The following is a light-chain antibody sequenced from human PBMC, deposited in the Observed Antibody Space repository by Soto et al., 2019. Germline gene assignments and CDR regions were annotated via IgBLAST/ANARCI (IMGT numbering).Light chain of an antibody. CDR2: AAS. J-gene: IGKJ2*01. V-gene: IGKV1-12*01. Sequence: DIQMTQSPSSVSASVGDIITITCRASQPINTWLAWYQQKPGKAPNLLIYAASTLHRGAPSRFSGRGSGTDFSLTIRSLEPEDFATYYCQQSNSFPYTFGQGTKVEMK. CDR3: QQSNSFPYT. CDR1: QPINTW.